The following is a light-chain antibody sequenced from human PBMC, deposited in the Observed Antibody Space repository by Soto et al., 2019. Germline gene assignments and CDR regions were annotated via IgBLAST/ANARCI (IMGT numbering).Light chain of an antibody. Sequence: DIVMTQSPLSLPVTPGEPASISCRSSQSLLHSNGYNYLDWYLQKPGQSPQLLIHLGSNRASGVPDRFGGSGSGTDFTLNISRLEAEDVGVYYCMQALQSPLTFGGGTKVEIK. CDR1: QSLLHSNGYNY. CDR2: LGS. CDR3: MQALQSPLT. V-gene: IGKV2-28*01. J-gene: IGKJ4*01.